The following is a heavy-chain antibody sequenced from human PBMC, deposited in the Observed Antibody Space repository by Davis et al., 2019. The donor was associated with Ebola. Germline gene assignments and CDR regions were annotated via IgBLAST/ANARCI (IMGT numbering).Heavy chain of an antibody. J-gene: IGHJ4*02. CDR1: GYTFTNYD. D-gene: IGHD4-11*01. CDR3: VADPTDYMFDF. CDR2: MNPNSANT. Sequence: ASVKVSCKASGYTFTNYDVHWVRQGTGQGLEWIGWMNPNSANTGYGQKLQGRVTITRDMSTDTAYMELSGLRSEDTAVYYCVADPTDYMFDFWGQGTPVTVSS. V-gene: IGHV1-8*01.